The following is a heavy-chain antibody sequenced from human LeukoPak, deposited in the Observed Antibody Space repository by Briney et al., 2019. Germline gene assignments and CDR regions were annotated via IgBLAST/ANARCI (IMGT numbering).Heavy chain of an antibody. CDR2: IYYSGST. Sequence: PSETLSLTCTVSGGSINSDYWSWVRQPPGKGLEWIGYIYYSGSTNYNPSLKSRVTISVDTSKNQFSLKLSSVTAADTAVYYCAARIDDAFDIWGQGTMVTVSS. D-gene: IGHD6-6*01. CDR1: GGSINSDY. CDR3: AARIDDAFDI. J-gene: IGHJ3*02. V-gene: IGHV4-59*08.